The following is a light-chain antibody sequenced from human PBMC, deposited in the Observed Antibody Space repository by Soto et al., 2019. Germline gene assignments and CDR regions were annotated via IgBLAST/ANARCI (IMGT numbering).Light chain of an antibody. CDR3: QHWVDYMWT. Sequence: DIHLTQSPSTLSASVGDRVTITCRASQSISSWLAWYQQKPGKAPKLLIYKASNLERGVPSRFSGSGSGTEFTLTISSLKPDDFATYYCQHWVDYMWTFGQGTKVEIK. CDR1: QSISSW. CDR2: KAS. V-gene: IGKV1-5*03. J-gene: IGKJ1*01.